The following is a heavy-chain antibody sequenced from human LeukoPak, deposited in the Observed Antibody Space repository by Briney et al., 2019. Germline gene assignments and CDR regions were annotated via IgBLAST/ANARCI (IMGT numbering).Heavy chain of an antibody. CDR2: IIPIFGTA. Sequence: SVKVSCKASGGTFSSYAISWVRQAPGQGLEWMGGIIPIFGTANYAQKFQGRVTITADESTSTAYMELSSLRSEDTAVYYCARDGGIRSAAAGSLFDPWGQGTLVTVSS. J-gene: IGHJ5*02. CDR3: ARDGGIRSAAAGSLFDP. V-gene: IGHV1-69*13. D-gene: IGHD6-13*01. CDR1: GGTFSSYA.